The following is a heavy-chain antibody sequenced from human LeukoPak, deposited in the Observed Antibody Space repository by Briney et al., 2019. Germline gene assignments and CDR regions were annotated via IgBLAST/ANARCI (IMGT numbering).Heavy chain of an antibody. CDR2: IYTSGST. J-gene: IGHJ4*02. V-gene: IGHV4-4*07. Sequence: SETLSLTCTVCGGSISSYYWSWIRQPAGKGLEWIGRIYTSGSTNYNPSLKSRVTMSVDTSKNQFSLKLSSVTAADTAVYYCARAVIRVGATYFDYWGQGTLVTVSS. CDR1: GGSISSYY. D-gene: IGHD1-26*01. CDR3: ARAVIRVGATYFDY.